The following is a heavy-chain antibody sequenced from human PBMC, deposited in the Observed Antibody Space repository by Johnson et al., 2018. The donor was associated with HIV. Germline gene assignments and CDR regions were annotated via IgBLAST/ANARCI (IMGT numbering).Heavy chain of an antibody. Sequence: QVQLVESGGDLVKPGGSLRLSCAASGFTFSSYAMHWVRQAPGKGLEWVAVISYDASNKYYADSLKGRFTISRDNAKKSLYVQMNSLRAEDTALYYCAREVNAFDIWGQGTVVTVSS. CDR3: AREVNAFDI. V-gene: IGHV3-30-3*01. CDR1: GFTFSSYA. CDR2: ISYDASNK. D-gene: IGHD3-22*01. J-gene: IGHJ3*02.